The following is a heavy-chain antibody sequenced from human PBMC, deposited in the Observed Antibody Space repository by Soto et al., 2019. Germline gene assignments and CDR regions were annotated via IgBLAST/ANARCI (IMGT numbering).Heavy chain of an antibody. CDR2: ISGSGGST. Sequence: GGSLRLSCAASGFTFSSYAMSWVRQAPGKGLEWVSAISGSGGSTYYADSVKGRFTISRDNSKNTLYLQMNSLRAEDTAVYYCHAKMVSQRGYSSGYYYFDYWGQGTLVTVSS. CDR1: GFTFSSYA. CDR3: HAKMVSQRGYSSGYYYFDY. J-gene: IGHJ4*02. D-gene: IGHD3-22*01. V-gene: IGHV3-23*01.